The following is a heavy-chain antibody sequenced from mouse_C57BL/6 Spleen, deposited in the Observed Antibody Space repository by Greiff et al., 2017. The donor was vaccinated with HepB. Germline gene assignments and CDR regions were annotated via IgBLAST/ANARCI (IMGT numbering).Heavy chain of an antibody. D-gene: IGHD2-4*01. CDR3: TRQDYDYDGASWFAY. J-gene: IGHJ3*01. CDR1: GFTFSDAW. CDR2: IRNKANNHAT. Sequence: EVQLQESGGGLVQPGGSMKLSCAASGFTFSDAWMDWVRQSPEKGLEWVAEIRNKANNHATYYAESVKGRFTISRDDSKSSVYLQMNSLRAEDTGIYYCTRQDYDYDGASWFAYWGQGTLVTVSA. V-gene: IGHV6-6*01.